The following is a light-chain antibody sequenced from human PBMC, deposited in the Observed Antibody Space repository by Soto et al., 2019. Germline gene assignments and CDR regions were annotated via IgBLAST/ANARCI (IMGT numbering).Light chain of an antibody. CDR1: QSVSSK. CDR3: QQYGSSPIT. J-gene: IGKJ5*01. Sequence: EIVLTQSPGSLSLSPGERATLSCRASQSVSSKVAWYQQKPGQAPKLLIFGASSRATGITDRFSGSGSGTDFTLTISRLEPEDFALYYCQQYGSSPITFGQGTRLEIK. V-gene: IGKV3-20*01. CDR2: GAS.